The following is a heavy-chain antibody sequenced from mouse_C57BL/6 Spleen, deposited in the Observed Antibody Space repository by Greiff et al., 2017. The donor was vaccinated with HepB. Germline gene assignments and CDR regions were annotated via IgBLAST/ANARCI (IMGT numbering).Heavy chain of an antibody. CDR2: INPSSGYT. Sequence: VQLQQSGAELAKPGASVKLSCKASGYTFTSYWMHWVKQRPGQGLEWIGYINPSSGYTKYNQKFKDKATLTADKSSSTAYMQLSSLTYEDSAVYYCARSDYSNYGYFDVWGTGTTVTVSS. CDR3: ARSDYSNYGYFDV. D-gene: IGHD2-5*01. J-gene: IGHJ1*03. V-gene: IGHV1-7*01. CDR1: GYTFTSYW.